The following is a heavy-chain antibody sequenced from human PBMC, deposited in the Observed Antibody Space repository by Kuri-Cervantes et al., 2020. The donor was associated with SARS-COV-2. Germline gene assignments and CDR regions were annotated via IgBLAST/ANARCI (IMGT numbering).Heavy chain of an antibody. D-gene: IGHD6-13*01. CDR2: ISYDGSNK. J-gene: IGHJ6*02. V-gene: IGHV3-30*18. CDR1: GFTFSSYG. Sequence: GGSLRLSCAASGFTFSSYGMHWIRQAPGKGLEWVAVISYDGSNKYYADSVKGRFTISRDNSKNTLYLQMNSLRAEDTAVYYCAKASRIADYYYYYGMDVWGQGTTVTVSS. CDR3: AKASRIADYYYYYGMDV.